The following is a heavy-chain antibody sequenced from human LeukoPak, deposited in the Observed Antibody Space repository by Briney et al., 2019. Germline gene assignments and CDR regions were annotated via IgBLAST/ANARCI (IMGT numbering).Heavy chain of an antibody. CDR1: GGSISSTSYY. CDR2: IYYSGST. CDR3: ARTSSTDYDSSGYYWAPIDY. V-gene: IGHV4-61*05. Sequence: SETLSLTCTVSGGSISSTSYYWSWIRQPPGKGLEWIGYIYYSGSTNYNPSLKSRVTISVDTSKNQFSLKLSSVTAADTAVYYCARTSSTDYDSSGYYWAPIDYWGQGTLVTVSS. J-gene: IGHJ4*02. D-gene: IGHD3-22*01.